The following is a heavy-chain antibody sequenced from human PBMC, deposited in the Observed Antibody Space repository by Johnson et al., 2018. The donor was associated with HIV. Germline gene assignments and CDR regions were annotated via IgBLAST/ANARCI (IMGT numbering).Heavy chain of an antibody. CDR2: IYSGGST. Sequence: VQLVESGGGLEQPGGSLRLSCAASGFTFASSAMSWVRQAPGKRLEWVSVIYSGGSTYYADSVKGRFTISRDNSKNTLYLQMNSLRAEDTAVYYCARDRGLWERNGAGAFDIWGQGTMVTVSS. V-gene: IGHV3-66*01. CDR1: GFTFASSA. D-gene: IGHD1-26*01. CDR3: ARDRGLWERNGAGAFDI. J-gene: IGHJ3*02.